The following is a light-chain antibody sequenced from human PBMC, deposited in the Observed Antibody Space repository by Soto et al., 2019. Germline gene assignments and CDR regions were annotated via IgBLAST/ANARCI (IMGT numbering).Light chain of an antibody. J-gene: IGKJ1*01. CDR1: QSVGTN. V-gene: IGKV3D-15*01. CDR3: QQYDDWTWT. Sequence: EVVMTQSPATLSMSPGERATLSCRASQSVGTNLAWYQQKPVQSPRLLMYGASTGATGIPARFSGSGSGTEFTHTISSLESEDYAIYYCQQYDDWTWTFGQGTKVEIK. CDR2: GAS.